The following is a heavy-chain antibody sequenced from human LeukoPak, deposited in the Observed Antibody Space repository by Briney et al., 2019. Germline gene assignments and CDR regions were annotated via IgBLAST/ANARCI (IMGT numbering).Heavy chain of an antibody. CDR1: GYSISSSNW. J-gene: IGHJ3*02. Sequence: SDTLSLTYAVSGYSISSSNWWGWIRQPPGKGLEWIGYIYYSGSAYYNTSLNSRVSMSIDTSKNQFSLKLSSVTAVDTAVYYCVRNQAVASNHGAMDIWGQGTLVTVSS. CDR2: IYYSGSA. CDR3: VRNQAVASNHGAMDI. V-gene: IGHV4-28*01. D-gene: IGHD6-19*01.